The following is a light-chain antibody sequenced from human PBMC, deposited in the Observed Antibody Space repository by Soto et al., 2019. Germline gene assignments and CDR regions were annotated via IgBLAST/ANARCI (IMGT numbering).Light chain of an antibody. CDR1: QFVGSN. CDR2: GAS. Sequence: IVMTQSPATLSVSPGGRATVSCRASQFVGSNLAWYQQKPGQAPRLLIYGASTSATSIPARFSGSGSGTEFTLTISSLQSEDFALYYYQQYNNWPPRTFGGGTKVEIK. J-gene: IGKJ4*01. V-gene: IGKV3-15*01. CDR3: QQYNNWPPRT.